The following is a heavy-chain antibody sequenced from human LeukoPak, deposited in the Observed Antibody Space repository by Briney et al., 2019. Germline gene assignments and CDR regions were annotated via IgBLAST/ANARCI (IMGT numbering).Heavy chain of an antibody. CDR2: IIPIFGTA. CDR1: GGTFSSYA. V-gene: IGHV1-69*13. CDR3: ARGAPYYDILTGSKGDPYYFDY. D-gene: IGHD3-9*01. J-gene: IGHJ4*02. Sequence: SVKVSCKASGGTFSSYAISWVRQAPGQRLEWMGGIIPIFGTANYAQKFQGRVTITADESTSTAYMELSSLRSEDTAVYYCARGAPYYDILTGSKGDPYYFDYWGQGTLVTVSS.